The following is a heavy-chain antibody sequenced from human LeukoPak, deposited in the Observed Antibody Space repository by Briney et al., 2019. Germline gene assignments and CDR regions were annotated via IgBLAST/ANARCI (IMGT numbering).Heavy chain of an antibody. V-gene: IGHV4-59*08. CDR3: ARHRGGSSWDKGPWFDP. CDR2: IYYSGST. Sequence: SETLSLTCTVSGGSISSYYWSWIRQPPGKGLEWIGYIYYSGSTNYNPSLKSRVTISVDTSKNQFSLKLSSVTAADTAVYYCARHRGGSSWDKGPWFDPWGQGTLVTVSS. D-gene: IGHD6-13*01. CDR1: GGSISSYY. J-gene: IGHJ5*02.